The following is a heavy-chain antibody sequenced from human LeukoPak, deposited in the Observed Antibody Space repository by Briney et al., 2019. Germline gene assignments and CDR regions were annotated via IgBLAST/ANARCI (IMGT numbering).Heavy chain of an antibody. J-gene: IGHJ4*02. Sequence: TGGSLRLSCAASGFTFSNRRMNWVRQAPGKGLEWLSFISTSATTMYYADSVKGRFIISRDTSKTTLYLQMNSLRAEDTAIYYCAKDARSFGGTYFDYWGQGIQVTVSS. CDR1: GFTFSNRR. CDR3: AKDARSFGGTYFDY. V-gene: IGHV3-48*01. D-gene: IGHD4-23*01. CDR2: ISTSATTM.